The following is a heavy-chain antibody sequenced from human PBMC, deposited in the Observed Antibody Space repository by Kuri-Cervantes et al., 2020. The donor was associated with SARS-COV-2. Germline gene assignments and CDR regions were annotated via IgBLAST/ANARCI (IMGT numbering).Heavy chain of an antibody. V-gene: IGHV3-30-3*01. CDR3: ARARAGGYNDAFDI. J-gene: IGHJ3*02. Sequence: GESLKISCAASGFTFSSYAMHWVRQAPGKGLEWVAVISYDGSNKYYADSVKGRSTISRDNSKNTLYLQMNSLRAEDTAVYYCARARAGGYNDAFDIWGQGTMVTVSS. CDR1: GFTFSSYA. CDR2: ISYDGSNK. D-gene: IGHD5-24*01.